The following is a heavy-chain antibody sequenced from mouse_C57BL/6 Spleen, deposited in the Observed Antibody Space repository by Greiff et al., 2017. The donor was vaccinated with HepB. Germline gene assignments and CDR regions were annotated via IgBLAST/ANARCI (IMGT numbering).Heavy chain of an antibody. Sequence: EVKVVESGEGLVKPGGSLKLSCAASGFTFSSYAMSWVRQTPEKRLEWVAYISSGGDYIYYADTVKGRFTISRDNARNTLYLQMSSLKSEDTAMYYCTRGDGYYVSYYFDYWGQGTTLTVSS. CDR3: TRGDGYYVSYYFDY. D-gene: IGHD2-3*01. J-gene: IGHJ2*01. CDR1: GFTFSSYA. V-gene: IGHV5-9-1*02. CDR2: ISSGGDYI.